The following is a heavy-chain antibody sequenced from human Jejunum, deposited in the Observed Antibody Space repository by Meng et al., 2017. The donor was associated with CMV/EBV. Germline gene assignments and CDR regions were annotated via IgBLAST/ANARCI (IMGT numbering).Heavy chain of an antibody. Sequence: STSGVGVAWIRQPPGKALEWLALIYWNDDKRYISSLKSRLTVTKDTSKNQVVLTMTNMDPVDTATYYCAHNSHHPWGTYRDYYFDYWGQGTLVTVSS. D-gene: IGHD3-16*02. CDR1: STSGVG. J-gene: IGHJ4*02. V-gene: IGHV2-5*01. CDR2: IYWNDDK. CDR3: AHNSHHPWGTYRDYYFDY.